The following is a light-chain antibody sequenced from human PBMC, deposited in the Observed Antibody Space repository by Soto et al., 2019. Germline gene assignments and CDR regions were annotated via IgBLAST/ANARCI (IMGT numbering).Light chain of an antibody. V-gene: IGLV2-14*01. CDR1: SSDVGGYNY. J-gene: IGLJ1*01. CDR2: DVS. Sequence: QSALTQPASVSGSPGQSITISCTGTSSDVGGYNYVSWYQQHPGKAPKLMIYDVSNRPSGVSNRFSGSKSGNTASLTISGLQAEDEADYYCSSSTRSSTQVFVTGTKVTVL. CDR3: SSSTRSSTQV.